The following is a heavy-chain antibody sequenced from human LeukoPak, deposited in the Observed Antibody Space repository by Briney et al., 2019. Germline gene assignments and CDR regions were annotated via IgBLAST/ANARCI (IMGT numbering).Heavy chain of an antibody. D-gene: IGHD6-6*01. CDR2: ITGSGGST. CDR3: AKTVHENMDV. V-gene: IGHV3-23*01. CDR1: GLTFSSHA. Sequence: GGSLRLSCVASGLTFSSHAMTWVRQTPGKGLEWVSGITGSGGSTYHAESVKGRFTISRDNSKNTLYLQMNSLRAEDTAVYYCAKTVHENMDVWGKGTTVTVSS. J-gene: IGHJ6*03.